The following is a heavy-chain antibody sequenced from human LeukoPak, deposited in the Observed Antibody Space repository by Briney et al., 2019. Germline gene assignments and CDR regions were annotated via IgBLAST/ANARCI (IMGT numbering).Heavy chain of an antibody. D-gene: IGHD6-19*01. CDR3: ARAALYSGWPFDY. J-gene: IGHJ4*02. CDR2: ISYDGSNK. CDR1: GFTFSSYA. V-gene: IGHV3-30*04. Sequence: GGSLRLSCAASGFTFSSYAMHWVRQAPGKGLEWVAVISYDGSNKYYADSVKGRFTISRDNSKNTLYLQMNSLRAEDTAVYYCARAALYSGWPFDYWGQGTLVTVSS.